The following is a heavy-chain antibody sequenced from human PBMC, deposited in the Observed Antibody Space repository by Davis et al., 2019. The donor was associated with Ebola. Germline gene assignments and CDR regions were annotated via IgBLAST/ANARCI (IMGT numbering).Heavy chain of an antibody. D-gene: IGHD1-26*01. Sequence: ASVKVSCKASGYTLTGYHMHWVRQAPGQGLEWLGWVSAYDGRTVYAQKFQDRVTLTIDTSTGACYMEMKSLRSDDTALYYCARTWDERADFDYWGQGTLVTVSS. CDR3: ARTWDERADFDY. CDR2: VSAYDGRT. V-gene: IGHV1-18*04. J-gene: IGHJ4*02. CDR1: GYTLTGYH.